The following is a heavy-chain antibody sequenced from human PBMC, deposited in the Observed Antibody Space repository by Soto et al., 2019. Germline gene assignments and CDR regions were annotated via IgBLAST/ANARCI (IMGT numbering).Heavy chain of an antibody. Sequence: ASVKVSCKASGYTFTSDGNSCVRQAPGQGLEGMGWISAYNGNTNYAQKLQGRVTMTTDTSTSTAYMELRSLRSDDTAVYYCARGTTGYYYGMDVWGQGTTVTVSS. CDR3: ARGTTGYYYGMDV. D-gene: IGHD4-17*01. CDR1: GYTFTSDG. J-gene: IGHJ6*02. CDR2: ISAYNGNT. V-gene: IGHV1-18*01.